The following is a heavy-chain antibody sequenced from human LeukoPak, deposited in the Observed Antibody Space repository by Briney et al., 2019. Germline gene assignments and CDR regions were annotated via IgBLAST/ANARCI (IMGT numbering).Heavy chain of an antibody. J-gene: IGHJ4*02. CDR1: GFIFGGYW. V-gene: IGHV3-7*01. D-gene: IGHD3-3*01. Sequence: GGSLRLSCAASGFIFGGYWMSWVRQAPGRGLEGVANTNPDGSIKYYVDSVKGGFTISRDNAKNSLYLQMNSLRAEDTAVYYCVSGFLQWLYWGQGTLVTVSS. CDR2: TNPDGSIK. CDR3: VSGFLQWLY.